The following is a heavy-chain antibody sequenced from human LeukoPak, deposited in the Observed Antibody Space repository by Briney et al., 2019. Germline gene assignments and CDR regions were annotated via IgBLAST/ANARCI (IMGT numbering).Heavy chain of an antibody. CDR2: INSDGSTI. V-gene: IGHV3-74*01. Sequence: GGSLRLSCAASGFTFSDYWMHWVRQAPGKGLVWVSRINSDGSTISYADSVKGRFTISRDNAKNTLYLQMNSLRAEDTAVYYCARDPDYYDSSGYYIFDYWGQGTLVTVSS. CDR3: ARDPDYYDSSGYYIFDY. D-gene: IGHD3-22*01. CDR1: GFTFSDYW. J-gene: IGHJ4*02.